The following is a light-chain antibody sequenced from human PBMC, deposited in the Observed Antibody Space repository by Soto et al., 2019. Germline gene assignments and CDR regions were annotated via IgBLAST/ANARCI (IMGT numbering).Light chain of an antibody. CDR3: QQYNNYWT. V-gene: IGKV1-16*02. Sequence: DTQMTQSPSSLSASVGDRVTITCRASQDISKSLVWFQQKPGKAPKPLLYGASSLQNGVPSKFSGSGSATEFTLTISSLQPDDFATYYCQQYNNYWTFGQGTKVDIK. CDR1: QDISKS. J-gene: IGKJ1*01. CDR2: GAS.